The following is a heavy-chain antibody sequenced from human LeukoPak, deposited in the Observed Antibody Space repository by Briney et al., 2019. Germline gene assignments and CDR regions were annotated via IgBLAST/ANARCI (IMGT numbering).Heavy chain of an antibody. D-gene: IGHD2-2*01. CDR1: GGSISSYY. CDR3: ARSAAMKKFDY. V-gene: IGHV4-59*12. J-gene: IGHJ4*02. CDR2: IYHSGST. Sequence: SETLSLTCTVSGGSISSYYWSWIRQPPGKGLEWIGYIYHSGSTNYNPSLKSRVTISVDKSKNQFSLKLSSVTAADTAVYYCARSAAMKKFDYWGQGTLVTVSS.